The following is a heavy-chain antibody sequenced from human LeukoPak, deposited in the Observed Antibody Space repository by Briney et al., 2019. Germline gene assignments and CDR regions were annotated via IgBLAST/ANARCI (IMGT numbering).Heavy chain of an antibody. CDR1: GFTFSSYG. CDR2: IRYDGSNK. CDR3: ARDITVMVNWFDP. D-gene: IGHD2-8*01. V-gene: IGHV3-30*02. Sequence: GGSLRLSCAASGFTFSSYGMHWVRQAPGKGLEWVAFIRYDGSNKYYADSVKGRFTISRDNSKNTLYLQMNSLRAEDTAVYYCARDITVMVNWFDPWGQGTLVTVSS. J-gene: IGHJ5*02.